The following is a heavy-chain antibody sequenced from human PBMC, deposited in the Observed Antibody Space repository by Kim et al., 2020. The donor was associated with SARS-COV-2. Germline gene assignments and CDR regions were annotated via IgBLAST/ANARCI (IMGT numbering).Heavy chain of an antibody. CDR1: GFTFSSYS. V-gene: IGHV3-48*02. CDR2: ISSSSSTI. J-gene: IGHJ6*02. CDR3: ARASGFGELFGYYGMDV. D-gene: IGHD3-10*01. Sequence: GGSLRLSCAASGFTFSSYSMNWVRQAPGKGLEWVSYISSSSSTIYYADSVKGRFTISRDNAKNSLYLQMNSLRDEDTAVYYCARASGFGELFGYYGMDVWGQGTTVTVSS.